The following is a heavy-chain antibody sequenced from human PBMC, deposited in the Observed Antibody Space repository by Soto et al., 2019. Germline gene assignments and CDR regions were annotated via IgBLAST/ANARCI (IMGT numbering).Heavy chain of an antibody. D-gene: IGHD3-16*01. Sequence: SETLSLTCTVSGGSISSYYWSWIRQPPGKGLEWIGYIYYSGSTNYNPSLKSRVTISVDTSKNQFSLKLSSVTAADTAVYYCARRVTFSNFDYYYYYMDVWGKGTTVTISS. CDR1: GGSISSYY. V-gene: IGHV4-59*08. J-gene: IGHJ6*03. CDR3: ARRVTFSNFDYYYYYMDV. CDR2: IYYSGST.